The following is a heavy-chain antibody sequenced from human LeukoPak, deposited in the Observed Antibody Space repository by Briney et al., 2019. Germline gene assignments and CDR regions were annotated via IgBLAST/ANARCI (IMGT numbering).Heavy chain of an antibody. V-gene: IGHV3-74*01. CDR3: ARDWTIQWLVHGGLDY. CDR1: GFTFSRYW. D-gene: IGHD6-19*01. Sequence: PGGSLRLSCAASGFTFSRYWMHWVRQAPGEGLVWVSRINSDGSSTRYADSVKGRFTISRDNAKNTLYLQMNSLRAEDTAVYYCARDWTIQWLVHGGLDYWGQGTLVTVSP. CDR2: INSDGSST. J-gene: IGHJ4*02.